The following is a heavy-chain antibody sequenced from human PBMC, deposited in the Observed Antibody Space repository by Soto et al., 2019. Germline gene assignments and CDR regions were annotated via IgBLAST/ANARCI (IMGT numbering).Heavy chain of an antibody. D-gene: IGHD1-26*01. J-gene: IGHJ5*02. V-gene: IGHV1-18*04. Sequence: ASVKVSCKASGYPFSSYGIAWVRQAPGQGLEWMGWISAYSGKTKYAQNLQDRVTMTTDTSTSTAYMELRSLTSDDTAVYFCARDPYSGSYFGWFDPWGQGTLVTVSS. CDR3: ARDPYSGSYFGWFDP. CDR2: ISAYSGKT. CDR1: GYPFSSYG.